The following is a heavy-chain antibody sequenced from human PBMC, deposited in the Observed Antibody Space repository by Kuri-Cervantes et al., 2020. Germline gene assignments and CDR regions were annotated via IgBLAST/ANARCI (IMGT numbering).Heavy chain of an antibody. D-gene: IGHD5-18*01. CDR3: VRHVGYNYGHADY. CDR2: IYHTGSS. J-gene: IGHJ4*02. Sequence: GSLRLSCAVSGYSISTNGYYWGWIRQPPGKGLEWTGSIYHTGSSYYKPSLKSRVTISVDMSKNQFSLRLSSVTAADTAVYYCVRHVGYNYGHADYWGQGTLVTVSS. V-gene: IGHV4-38-2*01. CDR1: GYSISTNGYY.